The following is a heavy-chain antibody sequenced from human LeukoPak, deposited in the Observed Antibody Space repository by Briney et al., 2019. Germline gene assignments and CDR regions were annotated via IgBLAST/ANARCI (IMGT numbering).Heavy chain of an antibody. J-gene: IGHJ6*03. CDR3: ARGRKRLRFLEWWYYYYMDV. D-gene: IGHD3-3*01. Sequence: ASVKVSCKASGYTFTSYDINWVRHATGQGLEWMGWMNPNSGNTGYAQKFQGRVTITRNTSISTAYMELSSLRSEDTAVYYCARGRKRLRFLEWWYYYYMDVSGKGNTVSVSS. CDR2: MNPNSGNT. CDR1: GYTFTSYD. V-gene: IGHV1-8*03.